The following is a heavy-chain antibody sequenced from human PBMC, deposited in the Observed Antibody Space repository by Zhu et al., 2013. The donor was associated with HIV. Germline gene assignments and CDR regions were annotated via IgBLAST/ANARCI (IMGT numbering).Heavy chain of an antibody. CDR3: ARSRTLDGAEYFQR. CDR2: INPHKGDT. CDR1: GYNFIGYY. Sequence: QVQLMQAGAEVKRPGASVKVSCKASGYNFIGYYIHWVRQSPGQRLDYIGWINPHKGDTKFVGKFQGRVTMTRDTSISTAYMELKNLRPDDTAVYYCARSRTLDGAEYFQRWGQGTLVTVSS. V-gene: IGHV1-2*02. J-gene: IGHJ1*01.